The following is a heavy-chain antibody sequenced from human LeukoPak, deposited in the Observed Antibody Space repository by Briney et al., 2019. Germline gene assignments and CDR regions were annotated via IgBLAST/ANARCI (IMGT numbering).Heavy chain of an antibody. J-gene: IGHJ4*02. Sequence: SQTLSLTCAISGDTVSTNSAAWNWIRQSPSRGLEWLVRAYYRCKWYNSYAVSVKTRITINPDTSKNQFSLQLNSVTPEDTAVYYWARGYNYGFDYWGQGTLVTVSS. CDR1: GDTVSTNSAA. CDR2: AYYRCKWYN. CDR3: ARGYNYGFDY. D-gene: IGHD5-18*01. V-gene: IGHV6-1*01.